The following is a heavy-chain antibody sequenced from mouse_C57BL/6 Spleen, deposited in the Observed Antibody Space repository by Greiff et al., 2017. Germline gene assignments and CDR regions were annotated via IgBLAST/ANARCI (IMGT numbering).Heavy chain of an antibody. CDR3: ARDSFYYYGSSFYFDY. V-gene: IGHV5-4*01. CDR1: GFTFSSYA. D-gene: IGHD1-1*01. CDR2: ISDGGSYT. Sequence: EVKLVESGGGLVKPGGSLKLSCAASGFTFSSYAMSWVRQTPEKRLEWVATISDGGSYTYYPDNVKGRFTISRDNAKNNLYLQMSHLKSEDTAMYYCARDSFYYYGSSFYFDYWGQGTTLTVSS. J-gene: IGHJ2*01.